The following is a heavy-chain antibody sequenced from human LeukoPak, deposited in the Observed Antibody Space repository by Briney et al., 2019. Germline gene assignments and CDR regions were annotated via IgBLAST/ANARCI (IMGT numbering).Heavy chain of an antibody. CDR1: GYTFTSYG. CDR2: ISAYNGNT. CDR3: ARGVTFGSGWYGPYNWFDP. Sequence: ASVKVSCKASGYTFTSYGISWVRQAPGQGLEWMGWISAYNGNTNYAQKLQGRVTMTTDTSTSTAYMELRSLRSDDTAVYYCARGVTFGSGWYGPYNWFDPWGQGTLVTVSS. J-gene: IGHJ5*02. V-gene: IGHV1-18*04. D-gene: IGHD6-13*01.